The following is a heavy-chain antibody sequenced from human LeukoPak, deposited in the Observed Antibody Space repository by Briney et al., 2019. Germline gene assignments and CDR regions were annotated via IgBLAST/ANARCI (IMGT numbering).Heavy chain of an antibody. Sequence: GGSLRLSCAASGFTFTNYAMSWVRQAPGKGLEWVSTITGPASGVGTYYADSVQGRFTISRDNSKNTVYLKMNSLRAEDKAVYYCAKDKWVGRSFVTVTTGYYFDYWGQGPLVTVSS. J-gene: IGHJ4*02. V-gene: IGHV3-23*01. CDR2: ITGPASGVGT. CDR3: AKDKWVGRSFVTVTTGYYFDY. D-gene: IGHD4-17*01. CDR1: GFTFTNYA.